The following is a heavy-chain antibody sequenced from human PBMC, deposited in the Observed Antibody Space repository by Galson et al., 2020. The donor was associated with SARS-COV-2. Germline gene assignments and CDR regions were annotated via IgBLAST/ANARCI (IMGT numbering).Heavy chain of an antibody. CDR2: THYTGIT. J-gene: IGHJ4*02. D-gene: IGHD3-10*01. CDR1: GDSMTSGTYY. V-gene: IGHV4-31*03. Sequence: ETSETLSLTCTVFGDSMTSGTYYWSWIRQHPEKGLEWIGYTHYTGITYYNPSLKSRVAISLDTSETQFSLKMNSVTAADTAVYYCARLNSPGVHYFDYGGQGALVTVSS. CDR3: ARLNSPGVHYFDY.